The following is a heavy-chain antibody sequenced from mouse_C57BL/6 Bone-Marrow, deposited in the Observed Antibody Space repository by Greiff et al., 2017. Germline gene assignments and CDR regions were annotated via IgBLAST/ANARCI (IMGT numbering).Heavy chain of an antibody. CDR3: ARRGSGSSYGYFDY. Sequence: QVQLQQSGPGLVQPSQSLSITCTASGFSLTSYGVHWVRQSPGKGLEWLGVIWSGGSTDYNAAFISRLSISKDNSKSQVSFKMNSLQADDTAIYYCARRGSGSSYGYFDYWGQGTTLTVSS. D-gene: IGHD1-1*01. V-gene: IGHV2-2*01. J-gene: IGHJ2*01. CDR1: GFSLTSYG. CDR2: IWSGGST.